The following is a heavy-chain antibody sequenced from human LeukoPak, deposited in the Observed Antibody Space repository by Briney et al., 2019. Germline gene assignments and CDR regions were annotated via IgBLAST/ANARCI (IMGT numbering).Heavy chain of an antibody. CDR3: AKGNYYGSGSPS. CDR2: ISGSGGST. J-gene: IGHJ5*02. D-gene: IGHD3-10*01. V-gene: IGHV3-23*01. Sequence: GGSLRLSCAASGFTFSSYAMSWVRQAPGEGLEWVSAISGSGGSTYYADSVKGRFTISRDNSKNTLYLQMNSLRAEDTAVYYCAKGNYYGSGSPSWGQGTLVTVSS. CDR1: GFTFSSYA.